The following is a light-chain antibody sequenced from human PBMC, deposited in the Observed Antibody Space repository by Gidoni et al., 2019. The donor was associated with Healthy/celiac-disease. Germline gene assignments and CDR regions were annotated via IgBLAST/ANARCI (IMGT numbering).Light chain of an antibody. V-gene: IGKV1-33*01. CDR2: DAS. CDR3: QQYDNLPPGLT. Sequence: DIQMTQSPSSLSASVGDRVTITCQASQDISNYLNWYQQKPVKAPKLLIYDASNLETGVPSRFSGRGSGTDFTFPISRLQPEDIATYYCQQYDNLPPGLTFGGGTKVEIK. J-gene: IGKJ4*01. CDR1: QDISNY.